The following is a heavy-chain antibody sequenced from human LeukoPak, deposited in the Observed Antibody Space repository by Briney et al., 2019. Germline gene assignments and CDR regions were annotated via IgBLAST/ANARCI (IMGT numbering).Heavy chain of an antibody. J-gene: IGHJ4*02. CDR1: GCIFSGYY. V-gene: IGHV1-2*04. CDR3: VTGDYFDY. Sequence: ASVKVSCKASGCIFSGYYMHWVRQAPGQGLEWVGRINPDTGDPNYARKFRGWVTITTDTSISSGYMEQSRLKSDDTAVHCCVTGDYFDYWGQGTLVIVSS. CDR2: INPDTGDP.